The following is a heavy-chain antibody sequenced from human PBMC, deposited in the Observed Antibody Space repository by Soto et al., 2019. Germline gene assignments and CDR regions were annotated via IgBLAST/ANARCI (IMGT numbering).Heavy chain of an antibody. CDR1: GFTFSSYA. CDR2: ISGSGGST. V-gene: IGHV3-23*01. D-gene: IGHD6-13*01. Sequence: EVQLLESGGGLVQPGGSLRLSCAASGFTFSSYAMSWVRQAPGKGLEWVSAISGSGGSTYYADSVKGRFTISRDNSRNTLYLQMKSLRAEDRAVYYCAYSSTPFDYWGQGALVTVSS. CDR3: AYSSTPFDY. J-gene: IGHJ4*02.